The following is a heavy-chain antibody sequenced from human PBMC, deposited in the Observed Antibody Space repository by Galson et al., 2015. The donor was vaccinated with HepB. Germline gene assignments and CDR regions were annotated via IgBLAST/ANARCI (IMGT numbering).Heavy chain of an antibody. CDR1: GYSFTHYW. CDR3: ARFDRDYNWFDP. J-gene: IGHJ5*02. D-gene: IGHD5-24*01. Sequence: QSGAEVKKPGESLKISCKGSGYSFTHYWIAWVRQMPGKGLEWIGIIYPGNSYTTYSPSFRGRVTISADNSISTAYVQWSSLRASDTAMYFCARFDRDYNWFDPWGQGTPVTVSS. CDR2: IYPGNSYT. V-gene: IGHV5-51*01.